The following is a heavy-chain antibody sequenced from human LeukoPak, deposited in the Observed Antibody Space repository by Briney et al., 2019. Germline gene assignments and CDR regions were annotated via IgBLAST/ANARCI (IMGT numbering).Heavy chain of an antibody. CDR1: GFTFTRYA. CDR2: ISVSGDKT. J-gene: IGHJ4*02. Sequence: GGSLRLSCAASGFTFTRYAMSWVRQAPGKGLEWVSGISVSGDKTYYADSVKGRFTISRDNSKNTLYLQMNSLRAEDTAVYYCAKTGGVAGTSVGDYWGQGTLVTVSS. V-gene: IGHV3-23*01. CDR3: AKTGGVAGTSVGDY. D-gene: IGHD6-19*01.